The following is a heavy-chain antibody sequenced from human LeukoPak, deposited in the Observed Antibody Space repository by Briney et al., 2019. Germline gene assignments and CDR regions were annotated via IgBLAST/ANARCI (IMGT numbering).Heavy chain of an antibody. CDR1: GFTFDSYA. CDR2: ISGSGGRT. D-gene: IGHD3-3*01. J-gene: IGHJ4*02. CDR3: AKEVGDFRSAYHNHFDY. V-gene: IGHV3-23*01. Sequence: GGSLRLSCAASGFTFDSYAMSWVRQAPGKGLEGVSAISGSGGRTFYADSVRGRFTISRDNSKNTLYLQMHSLRSEDTAIYYCAKEVGDFRSAYHNHFDYWGQGTLVTVSS.